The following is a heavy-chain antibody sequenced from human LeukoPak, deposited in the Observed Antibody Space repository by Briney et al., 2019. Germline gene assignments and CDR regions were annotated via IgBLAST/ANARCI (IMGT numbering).Heavy chain of an antibody. CDR3: VIGAGGGTWI. D-gene: IGHD2-15*01. J-gene: IGHJ4*02. CDR1: GFTFSNHW. Sequence: GGSLRLSCSASGFTFSNHWMHWVSQAPGKGLVWVSDINSDGSTTNYADSVKGGFTISRDNAKDTLYLQMNSLRAEDTAVYYCVIGAGGGTWIWGQGTLATVSS. CDR2: INSDGSTT. V-gene: IGHV3-74*01.